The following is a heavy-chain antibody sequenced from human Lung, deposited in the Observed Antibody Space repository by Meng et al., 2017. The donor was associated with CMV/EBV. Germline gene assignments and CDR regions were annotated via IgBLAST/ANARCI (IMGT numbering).Heavy chain of an antibody. V-gene: IGHV3-30*09. CDR3: ATSRLQLDAVDL. CDR2: FSSDITNP. Sequence: LTXVASGFNLNTHSGHWVRQAPGKGLEWLAVFSSDITNPYYADSVRGRFAVSRDDFRKSLYLQMNDLTPEDTAVYYCATSRLQLDAVDLWGQGTLVTVSS. J-gene: IGHJ3*01. D-gene: IGHD2-2*01. CDR1: GFNLNTHS.